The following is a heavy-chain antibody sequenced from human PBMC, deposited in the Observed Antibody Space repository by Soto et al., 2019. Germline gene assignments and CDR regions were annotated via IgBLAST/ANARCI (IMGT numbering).Heavy chain of an antibody. CDR1: DDSINSDKYY. CDR2: IYYRGNA. CDR3: ARLEGLATISYYFDF. D-gene: IGHD5-12*01. V-gene: IGHV4-39*01. Sequence: QLQLQESGPGLVKPSETLSLTCSVSDDSINSDKYYWGWIRQPPGKGLEWIGSIYYRGNAYYNPSLQTRVNISLDKPKRQFALKLHSVTAADSAVYFCARLEGLATISYYFDFWGPGALVTVSS. J-gene: IGHJ4*02.